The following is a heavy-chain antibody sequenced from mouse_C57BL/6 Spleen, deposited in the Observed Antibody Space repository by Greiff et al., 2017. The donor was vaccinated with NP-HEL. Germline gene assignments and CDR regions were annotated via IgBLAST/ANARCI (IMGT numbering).Heavy chain of an antibody. D-gene: IGHD2-13*01. Sequence: QVQLQQSGPELVKPGASVKISCKASGYAFSSSWMNWVKQRPGKGLEWIGRIYPGDGDTNYNAKFKGKATLTADNSSSTAYMQLSSLTSEDSAVYFCARLGDDYWGQGTTLTVSS. CDR3: ARLGDDY. J-gene: IGHJ2*01. CDR1: GYAFSSSW. CDR2: IYPGDGDT. V-gene: IGHV1-82*01.